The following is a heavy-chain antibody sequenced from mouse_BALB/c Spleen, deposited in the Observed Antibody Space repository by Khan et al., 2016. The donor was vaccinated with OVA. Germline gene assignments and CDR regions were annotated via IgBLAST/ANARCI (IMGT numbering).Heavy chain of an antibody. Sequence: EVELVESGGGLVQPGGSRKLSCAASGFTFSSFGMHWVRRAPKQGLEWVAYMSSGSSTIYYVDTVKGRFTISRDNPKNTLFLQMTSLRSEDTAMYYCARSGGNFHWYFDVWGAGTSVTVSS. V-gene: IGHV5-17*02. CDR3: ARSGGNFHWYFDV. D-gene: IGHD2-1*01. CDR2: MSSGSSTI. CDR1: GFTFSSFG. J-gene: IGHJ1*01.